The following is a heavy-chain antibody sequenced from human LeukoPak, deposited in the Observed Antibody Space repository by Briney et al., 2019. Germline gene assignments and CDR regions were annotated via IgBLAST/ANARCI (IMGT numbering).Heavy chain of an antibody. CDR2: ISGSSSYI. CDR3: ARDLTYCGGDCYPYYFDY. D-gene: IGHD2-21*01. CDR1: GFTFSSYS. V-gene: IGHV3-21*01. Sequence: GGSLRLSCAASGFTFSSYSMNWVRQAPGKGLEWDSSISGSSSYIYYADSVKGRFTISRDNAKNSLYLQMNSLRAEDTAVYFCARDLTYCGGDCYPYYFDYWGQGTLVTVSS. J-gene: IGHJ4*02.